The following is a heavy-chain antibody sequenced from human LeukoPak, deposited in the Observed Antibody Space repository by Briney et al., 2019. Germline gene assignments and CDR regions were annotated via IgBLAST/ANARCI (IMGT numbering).Heavy chain of an antibody. CDR3: TTGNWGSFSY. CDR1: GFIFNTYA. CDR2: IKSKPDGGTT. D-gene: IGHD7-27*01. V-gene: IGHV3-15*01. Sequence: GGSLRLSCAASGFIFNTYAMSWVRQAPGKGLEWVGRIKSKPDGGTTDYAAPVKGRFTISRDDSKHTLYLQVNSLKTEDTAVYYCTTGNWGSFSYWGQGTLVTVSS. J-gene: IGHJ4*02.